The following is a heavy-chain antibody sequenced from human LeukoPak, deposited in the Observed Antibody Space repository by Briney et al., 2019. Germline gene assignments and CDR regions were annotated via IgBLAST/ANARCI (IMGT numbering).Heavy chain of an antibody. CDR2: IYSGRST. Sequence: GGSLRLPCAASGFTFSSYSMSWVRQAPGKGLEWVSLIYSGRSTYYADSVKGRFIISRDNSKNTLYLQMNSLRAEDTAVYYCARYSGTFSNSYFDCWGQGTLVTVFS. CDR1: GFTFSSYS. CDR3: ARYSGTFSNSYFDC. V-gene: IGHV3-66*01. J-gene: IGHJ4*02. D-gene: IGHD1-26*01.